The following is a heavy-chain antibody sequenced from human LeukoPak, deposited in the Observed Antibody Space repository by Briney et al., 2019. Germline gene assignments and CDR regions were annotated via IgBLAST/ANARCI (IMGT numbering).Heavy chain of an antibody. CDR3: AREGLYSSGWYPTYAFDI. CDR2: ISWNSGSI. V-gene: IGHV3-9*01. CDR1: GFTFDDYA. J-gene: IGHJ3*02. D-gene: IGHD6-19*01. Sequence: GGSLRLSCAASGFTFDDYAMHWVRQAPGKGLEWVSGISWNSGSIGYADSVKGRFTISRDNAKNSLYLQMNSLRAEDTAVYYCAREGLYSSGWYPTYAFDIWGQGTMVTVSS.